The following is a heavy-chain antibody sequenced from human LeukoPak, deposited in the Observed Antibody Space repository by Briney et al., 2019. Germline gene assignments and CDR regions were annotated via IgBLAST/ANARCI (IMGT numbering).Heavy chain of an antibody. V-gene: IGHV1-18*01. CDR3: ARDRAYYYDSSGYYYGY. Sequence: ASVKVSCKASGYTFTSYGISWVRQAPGQGLEWMGWISAYNGNTNYAQKLQGRVTMTTDTSTSTAYMELRSLRSDDTAVYYCARDRAYYYDSSGYYYGYWGQGTLVTVSS. J-gene: IGHJ4*02. D-gene: IGHD3-22*01. CDR2: ISAYNGNT. CDR1: GYTFTSYG.